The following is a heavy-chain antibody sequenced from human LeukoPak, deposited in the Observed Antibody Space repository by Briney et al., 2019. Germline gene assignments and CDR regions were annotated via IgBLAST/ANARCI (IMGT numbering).Heavy chain of an antibody. D-gene: IGHD6-13*01. Sequence: GGSLRLSCAASGFTFSDYYMSWIRQAPGKGLEWVSYISSSGSTIYYADSVKGRFTISRDNAKNSLYLQMNSPRAEDTAVYYCARDRIAAAAGWFAPWGQGTLVTVSS. V-gene: IGHV3-11*01. CDR1: GFTFSDYY. J-gene: IGHJ5*02. CDR3: ARDRIAAAAGWFAP. CDR2: ISSSGSTI.